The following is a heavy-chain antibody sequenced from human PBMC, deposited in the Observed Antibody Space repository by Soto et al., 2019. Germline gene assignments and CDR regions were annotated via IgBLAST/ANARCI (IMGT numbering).Heavy chain of an antibody. CDR3: AXXXXXXXXXXATYYYXXXGMDV. Sequence: EVQLVESGGGLVQPGGSLRLSCAASGFTFSSYWMSWVRQAPGKGLEWVANIKQDGSEKYYVDSVKGRFTISRDNAKNSLYLQXXXXXXXXXXXXXXAXXXXXXXXXXATYYYXXXGMDVWGQGTTVTVSS. V-gene: IGHV3-7*01. J-gene: IGHJ6*02. CDR2: IKQDGSEK. CDR1: GFTFSSYW.